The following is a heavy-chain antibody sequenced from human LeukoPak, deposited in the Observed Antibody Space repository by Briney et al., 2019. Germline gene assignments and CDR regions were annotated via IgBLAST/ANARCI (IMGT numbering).Heavy chain of an antibody. D-gene: IGHD4-23*01. J-gene: IGHJ6*02. Sequence: GGSLRLSCAASGFTFSSYSMNWVRQAPGKGLEWVSSISSSSSYIYYADSVKGRFTISRDNAKNSLYLQMNSLRAEDTAVYYCARDSVVTPYYYYYGMDVWGQGTTVTVSS. V-gene: IGHV3-21*01. CDR2: ISSSSSYI. CDR1: GFTFSSYS. CDR3: ARDSVVTPYYYYYGMDV.